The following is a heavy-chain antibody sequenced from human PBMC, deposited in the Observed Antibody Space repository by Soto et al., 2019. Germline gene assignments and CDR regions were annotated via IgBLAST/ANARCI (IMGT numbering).Heavy chain of an antibody. Sequence: VASVQVSFKASGFTFSSYAISWVRQAPGQGLEWMGGIIPIFGTANYAQKFQGRVTITADESTSTAYMELSSLRAEDTAVYYCASPYYDSSGYYAVFDYWGQGTLVTVSS. J-gene: IGHJ4*02. V-gene: IGHV1-69*13. CDR3: ASPYYDSSGYYAVFDY. CDR1: GFTFSSYA. D-gene: IGHD3-22*01. CDR2: IIPIFGTA.